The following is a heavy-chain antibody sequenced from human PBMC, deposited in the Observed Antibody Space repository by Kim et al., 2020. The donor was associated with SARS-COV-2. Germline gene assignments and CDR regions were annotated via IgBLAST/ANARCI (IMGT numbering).Heavy chain of an antibody. Sequence: GGSLRLSCAASGFTFSSFAMNWVRLAPGKGLEWVSAIGPSGVSTYYADSVKGRFTVSRDNSKNTLFPQMNSLRAEDTAVYYCARTTNFDYWGQGTLVTVS. CDR2: IGPSGVST. CDR1: GFTFSSFA. V-gene: IGHV3-23*01. J-gene: IGHJ4*02. D-gene: IGHD1-26*01. CDR3: ARTTNFDY.